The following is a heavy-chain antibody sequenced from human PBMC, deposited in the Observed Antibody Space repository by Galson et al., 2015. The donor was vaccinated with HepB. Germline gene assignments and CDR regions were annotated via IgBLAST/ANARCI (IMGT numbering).Heavy chain of an antibody. V-gene: IGHV3-30*18. CDR1: GFSFSEHG. D-gene: IGHD3-16*01. CDR2: VSYDGISK. Sequence: SLRLSCAASGFSFSEHGIHWVRQAPGTGLEWLAVVSYDGISKYYADSVKGRFTISRNNSENMAFLQMSSLRGEDSAVYYCAKDRLMLASYYFYYGMDVWGQGTTVIVSS. CDR3: AKDRLMLASYYFYYGMDV. J-gene: IGHJ6*02.